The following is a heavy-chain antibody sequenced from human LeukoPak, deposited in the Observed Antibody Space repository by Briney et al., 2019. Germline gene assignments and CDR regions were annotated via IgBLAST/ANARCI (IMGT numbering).Heavy chain of an antibody. J-gene: IGHJ6*03. Sequence: TASETLSLTCTVSGGSISSYYWSWIRQPAGKGLEWIGRIYTSGSTNYKPSLKSRVTMSVDTSKNQFSLKLSSVTAADTAVYYCAREKDCSSTSCYGGYYYYYYMDVWAKGPRSPSP. D-gene: IGHD2-2*01. CDR3: AREKDCSSTSCYGGYYYYYYMDV. CDR2: IYTSGST. CDR1: GGSISSYY. V-gene: IGHV4-4*07.